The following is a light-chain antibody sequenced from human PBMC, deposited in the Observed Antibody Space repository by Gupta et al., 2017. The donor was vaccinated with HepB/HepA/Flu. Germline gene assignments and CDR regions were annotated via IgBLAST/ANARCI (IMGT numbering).Light chain of an antibody. CDR2: DAS. CDR1: QSIRSNL. J-gene: IGKJ5*01. V-gene: IGKV3-20*01. Sequence: EIVLTQSPGTRSLSPGERATLSCRASQSIRSNLLVWYQQKLGQAPRLLIYDASKRATGIPDRFSGSGSGTDFTLTISRLEPEDFAVYYCQQYASSPITFGQGTRLEIK. CDR3: QQYASSPIT.